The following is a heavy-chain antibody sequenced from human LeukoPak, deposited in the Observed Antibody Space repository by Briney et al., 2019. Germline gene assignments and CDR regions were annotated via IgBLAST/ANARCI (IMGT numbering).Heavy chain of an antibody. CDR3: ARARSYYYGSGSYYNRRGPYYFDY. V-gene: IGHV3-66*01. CDR2: IYSGGRT. Sequence: PGVPLTLSCTASRYTLSLNHMCWPRQAPGKGRVGVSLIYSGGRTYYADSVKGRFTISRDNSKNTLYLQMNSLRAEDTAVYYCARARSYYYGSGSYYNRRGPYYFDYWGQGTLVTVSS. D-gene: IGHD3-10*01. J-gene: IGHJ4*02. CDR1: RYTLSLNH.